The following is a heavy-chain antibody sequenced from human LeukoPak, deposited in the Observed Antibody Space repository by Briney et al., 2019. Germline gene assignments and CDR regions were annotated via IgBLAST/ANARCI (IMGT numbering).Heavy chain of an antibody. CDR3: ARDLSSLTGAFDI. D-gene: IGHD3-16*02. CDR1: DGSISSYH. J-gene: IGHJ3*02. Sequence: SETLSLTCTVSDGSISSYHWSWIRQSAGKGLEWIGRIYSSGSTNYNPSLKSRVTMSVDTSKNQFSLKLSSVTAADTAVYYCARDLSSLTGAFDIWGQGTMVTVSS. V-gene: IGHV4-4*07. CDR2: IYSSGST.